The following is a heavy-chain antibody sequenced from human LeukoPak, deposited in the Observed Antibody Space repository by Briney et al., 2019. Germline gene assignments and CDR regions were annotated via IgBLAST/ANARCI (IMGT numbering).Heavy chain of an antibody. CDR3: ARIVGATDYFDH. Sequence: PSETLSLTSTVSGDSTSSSSYYWGWIRQPPGKGLEWIGSIYFSGSTYYNPSLKSRVTISDDTSKNQFSLKMTSVTAAATAVYYCARIVGATDYFDHWGQGTLVTVSS. CDR1: GDSTSSSSYY. V-gene: IGHV4-39*01. CDR2: IYFSGST. J-gene: IGHJ4*02. D-gene: IGHD1-26*01.